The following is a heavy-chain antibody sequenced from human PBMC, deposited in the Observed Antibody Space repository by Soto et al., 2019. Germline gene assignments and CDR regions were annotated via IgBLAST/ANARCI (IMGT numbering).Heavy chain of an antibody. D-gene: IGHD6-6*01. J-gene: IGHJ6*02. CDR3: ARNRSFTLGFYYDGMDV. Sequence: XESLKIPWRGCGCSVPSSWIGWVRPMPGKDLEWMGIIYPGNSDTRYSPSFQGQVTISADKSLRTAYLQWTSLKASDTTLYYCARNRSFTLGFYYDGMDVWGQGTTVTVSS. CDR1: GCSVPSSW. CDR2: IYPGNSDT. V-gene: IGHV5-51*01.